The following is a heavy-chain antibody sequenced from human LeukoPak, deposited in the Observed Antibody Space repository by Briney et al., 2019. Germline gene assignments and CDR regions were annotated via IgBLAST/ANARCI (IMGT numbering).Heavy chain of an antibody. CDR1: GYTFTSYY. D-gene: IGHD3-22*01. Sequence: VASVKVSCKASGYTFTSYYMHWVRQAPGQGLEWMGWINPNSGGTNYAQKFQGRVTMTRDTSISTAYMELSRLRSDDTAVYYCARGTYYYDSSGYFSYDYWGQGTLVTVSS. V-gene: IGHV1-2*02. CDR2: INPNSGGT. J-gene: IGHJ4*02. CDR3: ARGTYYYDSSGYFSYDY.